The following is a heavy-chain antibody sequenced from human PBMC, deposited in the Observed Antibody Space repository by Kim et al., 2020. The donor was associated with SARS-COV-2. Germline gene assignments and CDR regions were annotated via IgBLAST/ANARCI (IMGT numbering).Heavy chain of an antibody. J-gene: IGHJ4*02. D-gene: IGHD6-19*01. CDR3: ARRQFTSGWYYFDY. V-gene: IGHV3-74*01. Sequence: YADSVKGRFTISRDNAKNTLSLQMNSLRAEDTGVYYCARRQFTSGWYYFDYWGQGTLVTVSS.